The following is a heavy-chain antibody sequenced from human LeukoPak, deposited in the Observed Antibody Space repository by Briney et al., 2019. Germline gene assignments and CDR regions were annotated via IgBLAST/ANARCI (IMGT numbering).Heavy chain of an antibody. J-gene: IGHJ4*02. CDR1: GFTFSSYS. V-gene: IGHV3-66*02. D-gene: IGHD3-10*01. Sequence: GGSLRLSCAASGFTFSSYSMNWVRQAPGKGLEWVSVIYSGGSTYYADSVKGRFTISRDNSKNTLYLQMNSLRAEDTAVYYCARGDMVRGERCYWGQGTLVTVSS. CDR2: IYSGGST. CDR3: ARGDMVRGERCY.